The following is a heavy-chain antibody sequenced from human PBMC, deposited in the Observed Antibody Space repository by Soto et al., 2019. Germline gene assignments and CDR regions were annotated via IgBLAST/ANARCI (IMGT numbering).Heavy chain of an antibody. CDR1: GFTFSSYA. CDR3: AKGMVYGMNKSMDV. Sequence: EVQLLESGGGLVQPGGSLRLSFAASGFTFSSYAMSWVRQAPGKGLEWVSAISGSGGSTYYADSVKGRFTISRDNSKNTMYLQMNSLSAEATAVYYCAKGMVYGMNKSMDVWGQGTTVTVSS. D-gene: IGHD2-8*01. CDR2: ISGSGGST. V-gene: IGHV3-23*01. J-gene: IGHJ6*02.